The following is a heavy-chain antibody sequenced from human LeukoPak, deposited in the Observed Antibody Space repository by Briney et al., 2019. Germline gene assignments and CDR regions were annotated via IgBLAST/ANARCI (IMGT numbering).Heavy chain of an antibody. CDR2: INHSGST. D-gene: IGHD2-21*01. Sequence: PSETLSLTCAVYGGSFSGYYWSWIRQPPGKGLEWIGEINHSGSTNYNPSLKSRVTISVDTSKNQFSLRLSSVTAADTAVYYCARALVVVAPGAFDIWGQGTMVTVSS. CDR1: GGSFSGYY. V-gene: IGHV4-34*01. CDR3: ARALVVVAPGAFDI. J-gene: IGHJ3*02.